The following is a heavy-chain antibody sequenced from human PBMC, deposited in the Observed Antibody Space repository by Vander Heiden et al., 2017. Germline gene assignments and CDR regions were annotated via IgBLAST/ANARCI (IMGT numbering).Heavy chain of an antibody. D-gene: IGHD3-10*02. CDR3: TTVFTFNWFDP. Sequence: EVQLVESGGGLVKPGGSLRLSCAASGFTFRNAWMNWVRQAPGKGLEWVGRIKSRSDGGTTDYAAPVKGRFTISRDDSKNTLYLQMNSLKTEDTAVYYCTTVFTFNWFDPWGQGTLVTVSS. J-gene: IGHJ5*02. CDR2: IKSRSDGGTT. CDR1: GFTFRNAW. V-gene: IGHV3-15*07.